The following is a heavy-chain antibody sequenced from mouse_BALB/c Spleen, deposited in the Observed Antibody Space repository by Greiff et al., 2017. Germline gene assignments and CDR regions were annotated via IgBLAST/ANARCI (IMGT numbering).Heavy chain of an antibody. V-gene: IGHV1-15*01. CDR2: IDPATGGT. D-gene: IGHD1-1*01. J-gene: IGHJ3*01. CDR1: GYTFTDYE. Sequence: QVQLQQSGAELVRPGASVTLSCKASGYTFTDYEMHWVKQTPVHGLEWIGAIDPATGGTAYNQKFKGKATLTADKSSSTAYMELRSLTSEDSAVYYCTTTTAYWGQGTLVTVSA. CDR3: TTTTAY.